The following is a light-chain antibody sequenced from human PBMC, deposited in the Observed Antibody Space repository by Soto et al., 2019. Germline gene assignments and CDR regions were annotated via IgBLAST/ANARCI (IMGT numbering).Light chain of an antibody. CDR3: QHYNSWPLT. CDR2: DAS. Sequence: EVVMTQSPATLSVSPGEGATLSCRASQSVRSNLTWYRQQPGQAPRLLIYDASTRATGVPARFSGSGSGREVTLTISSLQSEDFAVYYCQHYNSWPLTFGGGTRVEIK. CDR1: QSVRSN. V-gene: IGKV3-15*01. J-gene: IGKJ4*01.